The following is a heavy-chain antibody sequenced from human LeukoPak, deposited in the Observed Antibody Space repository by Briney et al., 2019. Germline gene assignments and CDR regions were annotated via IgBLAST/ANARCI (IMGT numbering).Heavy chain of an antibody. CDR2: INHFGST. D-gene: IGHD1-7*01. V-gene: IGHV4-34*01. J-gene: IGHJ5*02. CDR1: GGSFSGYY. CDR3: ARRFNWNYWP. Sequence: PSETLSLTCAVYGGSFSGYYWSWIRQPPGKGLEWIGEINHFGSTNYNPSLKSRVTISVDTSRNQFSLKLSSVTAADTAVYYCARRFNWNYWPWGQGTLVTVSS.